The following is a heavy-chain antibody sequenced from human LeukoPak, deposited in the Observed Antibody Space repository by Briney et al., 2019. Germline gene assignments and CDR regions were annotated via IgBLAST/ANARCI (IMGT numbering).Heavy chain of an antibody. D-gene: IGHD1-26*01. V-gene: IGHV1-2*02. J-gene: IGHJ4*02. CDR1: GYTFTDYY. CDR2: INPDTGDT. Sequence: ASVKVSCKASGYTFTDYYMHWVRQAPGQGLEWMGWINPDTGDTNYAQRFQGRVTMTRDTSISTAYMELSRLRSDDTAVYYCARVPEWELLRPLDYWGQGTLVTVSS. CDR3: ARVPEWELLRPLDY.